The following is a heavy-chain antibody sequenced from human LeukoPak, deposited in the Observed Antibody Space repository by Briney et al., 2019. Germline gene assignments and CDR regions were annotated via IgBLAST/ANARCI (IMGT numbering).Heavy chain of an antibody. D-gene: IGHD5-12*01. J-gene: IGHJ3*02. CDR1: GGSFSGYY. CDR3: ARGPKPLNSGSTRYDSPFDI. Sequence: PSETLSLTCAVYGGSFSGYYWSWIRQPPGKGLEWIGEINHSGSTNYNPSLKSRVTISVDTSKNQFSLKLSSVTAADRAVYYCARGPKPLNSGSTRYDSPFDICGQGTMVTVSS. CDR2: INHSGST. V-gene: IGHV4-34*01.